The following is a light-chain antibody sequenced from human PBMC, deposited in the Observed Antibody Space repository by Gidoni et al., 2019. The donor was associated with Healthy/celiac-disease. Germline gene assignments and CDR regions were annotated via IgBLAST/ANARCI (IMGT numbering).Light chain of an antibody. J-gene: IGLJ1*01. Sequence: QSALTQPASVSGSPGQSITISCTGTSIDVGVYNYVSWYQQHPGKAPKRMIYAVSNRPSGVSNRFSGSKSGNTASLTISGLQAEDEADYYCSSYTSSSTLVVFGTGTKVTVL. CDR1: SIDVGVYNY. V-gene: IGLV2-14*01. CDR2: AVS. CDR3: SSYTSSSTLVV.